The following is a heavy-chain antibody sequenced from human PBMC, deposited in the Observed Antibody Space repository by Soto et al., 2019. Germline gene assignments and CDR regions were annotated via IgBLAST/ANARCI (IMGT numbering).Heavy chain of an antibody. V-gene: IGHV3-15*01. CDR1: GFTFSNAW. Sequence: EVQLVESGGGLVKPGGSLRLSCAAAGFTFSNAWMSWVRQAPGKGLEWVGRIKSETDGGTTDYAAPVTGRFTISRDDSKNTLYLQMNSLKTEDTAVYYCTPDLRFGVYYYDCSDGNCYYDFELWGRGTLVTVSS. CDR2: IKSETDGGTT. D-gene: IGHD2-15*01. CDR3: TPDLRFGVYYYDCSDGNCYYDFEL. J-gene: IGHJ2*01.